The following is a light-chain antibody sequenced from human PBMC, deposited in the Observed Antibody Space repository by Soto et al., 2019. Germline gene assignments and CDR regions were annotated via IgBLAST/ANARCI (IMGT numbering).Light chain of an antibody. CDR1: QSVLYSSNNKNY. CDR2: WAS. CDR3: QQDYSTPRT. Sequence: DIVMTQSPDSLAVSLGERATINCKSSQSVLYSSNNKNYLAWYQQKPEQPPKLLIYWASTRESGVPDRFSGSGSGTDFTLTISSLQAEDVAVYYCQQDYSTPRTFGQGTKVEIK. V-gene: IGKV4-1*01. J-gene: IGKJ1*01.